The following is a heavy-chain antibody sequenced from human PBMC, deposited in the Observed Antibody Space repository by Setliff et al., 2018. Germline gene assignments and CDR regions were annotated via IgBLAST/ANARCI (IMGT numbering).Heavy chain of an antibody. Sequence: ASVKVSCKASGYTFTGYYMHWVRQAPGQGLEWMGRINPNSGGTNYAQKFQGRVTMTRDTSISTAYMELSRLRSDDTAVYYCAKDGVGAKYYFDYWGQGTRGTVSA. V-gene: IGHV1-2*06. CDR3: AKDGVGAKYYFDY. CDR2: INPNSGGT. J-gene: IGHJ4*02. CDR1: GYTFTGYY. D-gene: IGHD1-26*01.